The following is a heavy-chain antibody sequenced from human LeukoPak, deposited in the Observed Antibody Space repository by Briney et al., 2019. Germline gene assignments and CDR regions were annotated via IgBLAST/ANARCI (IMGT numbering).Heavy chain of an antibody. J-gene: IGHJ4*02. Sequence: PSETLSLTCAVYGGSFSGYYWSWIRQPPGKGLEWIGEINHSGSTNYNPSLKSRVTISVDTSKNQFSLKLSSVTAADTAVYYCARDADPYYDFWSGYRYYFDYWGQGTLVTVSS. CDR2: INHSGST. CDR1: GGSFSGYY. D-gene: IGHD3-3*01. V-gene: IGHV4-34*01. CDR3: ARDADPYYDFWSGYRYYFDY.